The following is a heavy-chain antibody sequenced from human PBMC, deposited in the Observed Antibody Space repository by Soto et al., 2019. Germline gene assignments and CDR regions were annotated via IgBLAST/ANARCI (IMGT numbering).Heavy chain of an antibody. CDR1: GFTFSSSA. CDR2: VDSAFAT. Sequence: GESLRLSCAASGFTFSSSAMTWVRQTPGKGLEWVSSVDSAFATYYSDSLKGHFTISRDNSKNTVYLQMNSLRADDTAVYCCAKDQWELMHWGQGTLVTVSS. CDR3: AKDQWELMH. V-gene: IGHV3-23*05. D-gene: IGHD1-26*01. J-gene: IGHJ4*01.